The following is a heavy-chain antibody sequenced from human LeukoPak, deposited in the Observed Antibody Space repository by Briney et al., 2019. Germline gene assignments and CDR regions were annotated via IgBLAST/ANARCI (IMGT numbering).Heavy chain of an antibody. CDR1: GGSISSSSYY. V-gene: IGHV4-39*01. CDR2: IYYSGST. J-gene: IGHJ6*03. Sequence: SETLSLTCTVSGGSISSSSYYWGWIRQPPGKGLEWIGSIYYSGSTYYNPSLKSRVTISVDTSKNQFSLKLSSVTAADTAVYYCASIPGYSSGGYYYYYVDVWGKGTTVTVS. D-gene: IGHD6-19*01. CDR3: ASIPGYSSGGYYYYYVDV.